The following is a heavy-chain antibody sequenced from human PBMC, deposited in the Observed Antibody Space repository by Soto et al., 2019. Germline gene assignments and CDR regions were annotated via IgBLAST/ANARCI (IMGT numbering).Heavy chain of an antibody. CDR1: GFTVSDNY. CDR3: VRDWYGYGAH. D-gene: IGHD5-12*01. J-gene: IGHJ4*02. Sequence: EVQVAESGGGLIQPGGSLRLSCAASGFTVSDNYMSWARQAPGKGLEWVSVIHAGGPTNYADSVKGRFTIYRDNSKNMVYLQLDRLRAEDTAVYYCVRDWYGYGAHWGQGTLVTVSS. CDR2: IHAGGPT. V-gene: IGHV3-53*01.